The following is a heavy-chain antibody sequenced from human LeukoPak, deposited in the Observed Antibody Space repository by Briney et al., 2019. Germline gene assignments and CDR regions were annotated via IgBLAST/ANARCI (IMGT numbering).Heavy chain of an antibody. V-gene: IGHV4-61*02. Sequence: SETLSLTCTVSGGSISSGSYYWSWIRQPAGKGLEWIGRIYTSGSTNYNPSLKSRVTISADTSKNQFSLKLSSVTAADTAVYYCARGLNRNDYGDYGYWGQGTLVTVSS. CDR1: GGSISSGSYY. D-gene: IGHD4-17*01. J-gene: IGHJ4*02. CDR3: ARGLNRNDYGDYGY. CDR2: IYTSGST.